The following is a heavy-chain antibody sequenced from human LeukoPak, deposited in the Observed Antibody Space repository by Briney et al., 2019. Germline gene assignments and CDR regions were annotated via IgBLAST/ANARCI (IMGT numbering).Heavy chain of an antibody. V-gene: IGHV3-33*01. D-gene: IGHD5-18*01. Sequence: GRSLRLSCATSGFTFSSYGMHWVRQAPGKGLEWVAVIWYDGSNKYYADSVKGRFTISRDNSKNTLYLQMNVLRAEDTAVYYCARESYSYGYYFDYWGQGTLVTVSS. CDR3: ARESYSYGYYFDY. CDR1: GFTFSSYG. CDR2: IWYDGSNK. J-gene: IGHJ4*02.